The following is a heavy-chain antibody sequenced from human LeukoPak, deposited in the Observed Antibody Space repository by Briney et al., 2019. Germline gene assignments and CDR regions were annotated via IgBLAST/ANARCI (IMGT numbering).Heavy chain of an antibody. D-gene: IGHD6-19*01. Sequence: GSSVKVSCKASGGTFSSYAISGVRQAPGQGLEWMGRIIPILGIANYAQKFQGRVTITADKSTSTAYLQLSSLRSEDTAVYYCAVGYSSGWYGEYFDYWGQGTLVTVSS. CDR3: AVGYSSGWYGEYFDY. J-gene: IGHJ4*02. CDR2: IIPILGIA. CDR1: GGTFSSYA. V-gene: IGHV1-69*04.